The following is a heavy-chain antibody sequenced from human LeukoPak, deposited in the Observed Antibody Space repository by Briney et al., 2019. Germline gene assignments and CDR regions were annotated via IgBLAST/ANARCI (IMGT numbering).Heavy chain of an antibody. CDR3: ARAFGIVVVPAALTYYGTDV. Sequence: PGGSLRLSCAASGFTFSSYAMHWVRQAPGKGLEWVAVISYDGSNKYYADSVKGRFTISRDNSKNTLYLQMNSLRAEDTAVYYCARAFGIVVVPAALTYYGTDVWGQGTTVTVSS. CDR2: ISYDGSNK. D-gene: IGHD2-2*01. CDR1: GFTFSSYA. J-gene: IGHJ6*02. V-gene: IGHV3-30-3*01.